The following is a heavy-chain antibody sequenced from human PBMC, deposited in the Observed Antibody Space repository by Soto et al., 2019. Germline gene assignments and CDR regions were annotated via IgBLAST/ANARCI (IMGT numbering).Heavy chain of an antibody. CDR3: ARGMTTVTTLDY. J-gene: IGHJ4*02. Sequence: SETLSLTCAVSGGSISSGGYSWSWIRQPPGKGLEWIGYIYHSGSTYYNPSLKSRITISIDRSKNQLYLKLSSVTAADTSVYYCARGMTTVTTLDYWGQGTLVTVSS. V-gene: IGHV4-30-2*01. D-gene: IGHD4-4*01. CDR2: IYHSGST. CDR1: GGSISSGGYS.